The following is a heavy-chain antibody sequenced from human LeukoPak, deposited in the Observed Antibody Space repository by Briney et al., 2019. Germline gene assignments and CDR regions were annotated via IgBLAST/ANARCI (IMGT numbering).Heavy chain of an antibody. J-gene: IGHJ5*02. CDR2: IYYSGST. Sequence: SETLSLTCTVSGGSISSYYWSWTRQPPGKGLEWIGYIYYSGSTNYNPSLKSRGTISVETSKNQFSLKLSSVTAADTAVYYCARSLSIAAAGTWFDPWGQGTLVTVSS. CDR1: GGSISSYY. V-gene: IGHV4-59*08. CDR3: ARSLSIAAAGTWFDP. D-gene: IGHD6-13*01.